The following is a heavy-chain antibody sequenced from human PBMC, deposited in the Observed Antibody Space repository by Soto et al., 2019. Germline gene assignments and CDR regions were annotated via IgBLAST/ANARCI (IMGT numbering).Heavy chain of an antibody. CDR2: IYYSGST. Sequence: SETLSLTCTVSGGSISSSSYYWGWIRQPPGKGLEWIGSIYYSGSTYYNPSLKSRVTISVDTSKNQFSLKLSSVTAADTAVYYCARQVSNYYYMDVWGKGTTVTVSS. CDR1: GGSISSSSYY. CDR3: ARQVSNYYYMDV. J-gene: IGHJ6*03. V-gene: IGHV4-39*01.